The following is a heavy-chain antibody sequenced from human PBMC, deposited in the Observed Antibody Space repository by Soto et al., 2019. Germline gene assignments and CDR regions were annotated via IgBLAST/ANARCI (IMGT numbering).Heavy chain of an antibody. CDR1: GFKFGDYA. Sequence: EVQLVESGGGLVQPGRSLRLSCEASGFKFGDYAMHWVRQAPGKGLEWVSGVSWNSEIVGYADSVKGRFTISRDNAKNSLYLEMNSLRTEDTALYYCAKDRGPCSGNKCSSLYYYYGMDVWGPGTTVTVSS. D-gene: IGHD2-15*01. V-gene: IGHV3-9*01. CDR3: AKDRGPCSGNKCSSLYYYYGMDV. J-gene: IGHJ6*02. CDR2: VSWNSEIV.